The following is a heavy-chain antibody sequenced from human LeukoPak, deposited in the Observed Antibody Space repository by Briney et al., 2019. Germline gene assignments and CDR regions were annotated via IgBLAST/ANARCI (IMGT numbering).Heavy chain of an antibody. CDR2: INTNSGNP. CDR1: GYTLTTYA. J-gene: IGHJ5*02. D-gene: IGHD3-10*01. V-gene: IGHV7-4-1*02. CDR3: ARDPEYYVSGSRTTLFDP. Sequence: ASVKVSCKASGYTLTTYAMNWMRQAPGQGLEWMGWINTNSGNPTYAQGFTGRFVFSLDPSVNTAYLQISSLKAEDTAVYYCARDPEYYVSGSRTTLFDPWGQGTLVTVSS.